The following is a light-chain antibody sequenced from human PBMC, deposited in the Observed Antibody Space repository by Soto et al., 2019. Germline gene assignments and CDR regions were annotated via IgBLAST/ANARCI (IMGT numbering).Light chain of an antibody. J-gene: IGLJ2*01. CDR2: EVS. CDR1: SSAVGGYNY. Sequence: QSALTQPPSASGSPGQSVTISCTGTSSAVGGYNYVSWHQQHPGKDPKVVIYEVSKRPSGVLDRFSGSKSGSTASLTVSGLQAEDEAAYYCSTFAGGGNPVLLGGGTKLTVL. V-gene: IGLV2-8*01. CDR3: STFAGGGNPVL.